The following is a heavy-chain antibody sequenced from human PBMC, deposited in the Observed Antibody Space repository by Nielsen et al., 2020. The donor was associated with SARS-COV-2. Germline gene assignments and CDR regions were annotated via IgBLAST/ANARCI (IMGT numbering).Heavy chain of an antibody. CDR3: ARDPSIAAGKRVYYYYGMDV. Sequence: VRQAPGKGLEWVAVISYDGSNKYYADSVKGRFTISRDNSKNTLYLQMSSLRAEDTAVYYCARDPSIAAGKRVYYYYGMDVWGQGTTVTVSS. D-gene: IGHD6-6*01. V-gene: IGHV3-30*04. CDR2: ISYDGSNK. J-gene: IGHJ6*02.